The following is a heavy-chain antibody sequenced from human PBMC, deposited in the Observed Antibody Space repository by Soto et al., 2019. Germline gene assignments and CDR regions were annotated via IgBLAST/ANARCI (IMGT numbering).Heavy chain of an antibody. Sequence: GGSLRLSCAASGFTFSSYAMHWVRQAPGKGLEWVAVISYDGSNKYYADSVKGRFTISRDNSKNTLYLQMNSLRAEDTAVYYCASSPQNTAMAPHTKLDYYYYGMDVWGQGTTVNVYS. CDR2: ISYDGSNK. V-gene: IGHV3-30-3*01. J-gene: IGHJ6*02. D-gene: IGHD5-18*01. CDR3: ASSPQNTAMAPHTKLDYYYYGMDV. CDR1: GFTFSSYA.